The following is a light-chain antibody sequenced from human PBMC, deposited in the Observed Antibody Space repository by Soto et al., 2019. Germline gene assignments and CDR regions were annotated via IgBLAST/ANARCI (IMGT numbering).Light chain of an antibody. J-gene: IGKJ2*01. CDR3: QQYDSLPHT. V-gene: IGKV1-33*01. Sequence: DIQMTQSPSSLSASVGDRVTITCQASQDITNYLNWYQQKPGKAPKLLIYDASNLETGVPSRFSGSGSGTDFTFTISSLQPEDVATYSCQQYDSLPHTFGQGTKLEIK. CDR2: DAS. CDR1: QDITNY.